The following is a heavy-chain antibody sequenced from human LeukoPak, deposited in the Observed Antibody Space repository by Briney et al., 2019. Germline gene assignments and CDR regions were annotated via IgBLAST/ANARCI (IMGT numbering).Heavy chain of an antibody. Sequence: GGSLRLSCAASGLTFSSNEMTWVRQAPGKGLGWGSSISGSGSTIYYADSVKGRFTISRANAKNSLYLQMNSLRAEDTAVYYCARAGAAAAFDIWGQGTMVTVSS. V-gene: IGHV3-48*03. CDR1: GLTFSSNE. D-gene: IGHD6-13*01. CDR3: ARAGAAAAFDI. J-gene: IGHJ3*02. CDR2: ISGSGSTI.